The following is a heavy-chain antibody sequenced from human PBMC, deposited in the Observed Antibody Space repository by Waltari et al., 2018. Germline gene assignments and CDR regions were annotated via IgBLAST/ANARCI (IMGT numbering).Heavy chain of an antibody. CDR1: GYSFPAYH. J-gene: IGHJ4*02. Sequence: QVQLVQSGTEVKKPGASVKVSCQASGYSFPAYHLHWVRQTHGQGLEWLGWINPKNGDTSYAQNFLGRVTMTRDTSINTVYMDLSGLRSDDTAVFYCARDPGPIVGAPDYWGQGTLVTVSS. D-gene: IGHD1-26*01. V-gene: IGHV1-2*02. CDR2: INPKNGDT. CDR3: ARDPGPIVGAPDY.